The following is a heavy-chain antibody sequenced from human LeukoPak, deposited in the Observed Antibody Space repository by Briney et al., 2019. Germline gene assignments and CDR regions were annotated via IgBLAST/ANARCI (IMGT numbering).Heavy chain of an antibody. J-gene: IGHJ3*01. Sequence: PGGSLRLSCTASGVTIGGYTMNWVRQAPGKGLEWVSYISSSSSSIYYADSVKGRFTISRDNAKNPLYLLMSSLRDEDTAVYYCARGVNPFDLWGQGTMVTVSS. V-gene: IGHV3-48*02. CDR3: ARGVNPFDL. CDR1: GVTIGGYT. D-gene: IGHD3-22*01. CDR2: ISSSSSSI.